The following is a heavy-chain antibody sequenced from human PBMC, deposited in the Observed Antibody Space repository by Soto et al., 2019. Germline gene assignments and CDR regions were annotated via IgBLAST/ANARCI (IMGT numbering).Heavy chain of an antibody. V-gene: IGHV3-15*01. CDR1: GFTFSNAW. Sequence: GGSLRLSCAASGFTFSNAWMSWVRQAPGKGLEWVGRIKSKTDGGTTDYAAPVKGRFTISRDDSKNTLYLQMNSLKTEDTSVYYCTTDEVEIATSDLDYWGQGTLVTVSS. J-gene: IGHJ4*02. CDR3: TTDEVEIATSDLDY. D-gene: IGHD1-1*01. CDR2: IKSKTDGGTT.